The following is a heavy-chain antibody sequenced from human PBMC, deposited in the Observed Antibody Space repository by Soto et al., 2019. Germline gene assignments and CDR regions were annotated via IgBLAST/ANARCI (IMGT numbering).Heavy chain of an antibody. CDR1: GYTFTSYY. CDR3: ARAPIAVAGPTYYLYYGMDV. J-gene: IGHJ6*02. D-gene: IGHD6-19*01. V-gene: IGHV1-46*01. Sequence: GASVKVSCKASGYTFTSYYMHWVRQAPGQGLEWMGIINPSGGSTSYAQKFQGRVTMTRDTSTSTVYMGLSSLRSEDTAVYYCARAPIAVAGPTYYLYYGMDVWGQGTTVTVSS. CDR2: INPSGGST.